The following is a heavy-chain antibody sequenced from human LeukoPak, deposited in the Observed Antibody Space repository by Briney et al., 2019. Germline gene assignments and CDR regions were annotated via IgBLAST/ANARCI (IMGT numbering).Heavy chain of an antibody. D-gene: IGHD3-22*01. CDR1: GFTFSSYA. V-gene: IGHV3-23*01. J-gene: IGHJ4*02. CDR3: AKVPSITMIVVVITNFDY. Sequence: PGGSLRLSCAASGFTFSSYAMSWVRQAPGKGLEWVSAISGSGGSTYYADSVKGRFTISRDNSKNTLYLQMNSLRAEDTAVYYCAKVPSITMIVVVITNFDYWGQGTLVTVSS. CDR2: ISGSGGST.